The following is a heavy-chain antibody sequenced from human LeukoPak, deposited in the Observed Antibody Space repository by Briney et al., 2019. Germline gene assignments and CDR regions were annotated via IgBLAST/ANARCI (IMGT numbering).Heavy chain of an antibody. CDR2: INHSGST. CDR1: GGSFSGYY. J-gene: IGHJ3*02. Sequence: SETLSLTCAVYGGSFSGYYWSWIRQPPGKGLEWIGEINHSGSTNYNPSLKSRVTISVDTSKNQFSLKLSSVTAADTAVYYCARALRYFANLRGIDIWGQGTMVTVSS. CDR3: ARALRYFANLRGIDI. D-gene: IGHD3-9*01. V-gene: IGHV4-34*01.